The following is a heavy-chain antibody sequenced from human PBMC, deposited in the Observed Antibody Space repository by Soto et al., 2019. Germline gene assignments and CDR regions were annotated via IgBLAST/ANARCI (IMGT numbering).Heavy chain of an antibody. CDR1: GFTFSDYY. D-gene: IGHD3-3*01. CDR2: ISSSGSTI. Sequence: QVQLVESGGGLVKPGGSLRLSCAASGFTFSDYYMSWIRQAPGKGLEWVSYISSSGSTIYYADSVKGRFTISRDNAKNSLDLKMNSLRAEDTALYYCARAADFWSGSYYGMDVWGQGTTVTVSS. V-gene: IGHV3-11*01. J-gene: IGHJ6*02. CDR3: ARAADFWSGSYYGMDV.